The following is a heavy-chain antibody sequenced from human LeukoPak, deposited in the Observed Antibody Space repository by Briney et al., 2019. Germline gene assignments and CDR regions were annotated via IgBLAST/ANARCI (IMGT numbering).Heavy chain of an antibody. Sequence: ASVKVSCKASGDTFTDYALHWVRQAPGQSLEGMGWITTGRGDPQYSQACQRRITITRDKSASTVSMDLSALRSEDTAVYYCARGGKQWRGGNYFDSWGQGTLVAVSP. CDR1: GDTFTDYA. CDR3: ARGGKQWRGGNYFDS. J-gene: IGHJ4*02. V-gene: IGHV1-3*03. CDR2: ITTGRGDP. D-gene: IGHD6-19*01.